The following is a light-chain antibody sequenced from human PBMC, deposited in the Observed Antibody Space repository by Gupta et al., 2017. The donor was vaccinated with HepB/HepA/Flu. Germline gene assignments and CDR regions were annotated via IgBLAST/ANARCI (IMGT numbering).Light chain of an antibody. J-gene: IGLJ1*01. CDR1: SSDVGAYNY. Sequence: QSALTQPRSVSGSPGQSVTISCTGTSSDVGAYNYVSWYQHHPGKAPKLMIYDVSKRPSGVPDRFSGSKSGNTASLTISGLQAEDEADYYCCSYAGSYTLYVFGTGTKVTVL. CDR3: CSYAGSYTLYV. CDR2: DVS. V-gene: IGLV2-11*01.